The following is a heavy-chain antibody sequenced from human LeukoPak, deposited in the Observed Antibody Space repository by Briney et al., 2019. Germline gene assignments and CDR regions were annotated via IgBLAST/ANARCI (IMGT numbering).Heavy chain of an antibody. V-gene: IGHV3-23*01. CDR3: AKAPMSATRGFGY. Sequence: QSGGSLRLYCAASGFTFSNYGMYWVRQSPGKGLEWVSGISVSGGTTYYADPVKGRFTISRDNSKNTMSLQMNSLRAVDTAVYYCAKAPMSATRGFGYWGQGTLVAVSS. CDR1: GFTFSNYG. J-gene: IGHJ4*02. D-gene: IGHD6-6*01. CDR2: ISVSGGTT.